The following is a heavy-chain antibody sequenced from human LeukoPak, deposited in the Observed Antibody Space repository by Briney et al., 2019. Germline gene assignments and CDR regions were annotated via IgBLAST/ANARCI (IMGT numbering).Heavy chain of an antibody. D-gene: IGHD5-24*01. CDR3: ARERWLQSRRSYYYGMDV. J-gene: IGHJ6*02. V-gene: IGHV1-69*04. CDR2: IIPILGIA. Sequence: GASVKVSCKASGYTXTGYYIHWVRHAPGQGLEWMERIIPILGIANYAQKFQGRVTITADKSTSTAYMELSSLRSEDTAVYYCARERWLQSRRSYYYGMDVWGQGTTVTVSS. CDR1: GYTXTGYY.